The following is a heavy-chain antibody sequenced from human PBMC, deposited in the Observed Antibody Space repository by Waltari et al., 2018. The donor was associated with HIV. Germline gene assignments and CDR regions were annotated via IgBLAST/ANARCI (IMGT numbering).Heavy chain of an antibody. D-gene: IGHD4-4*01. J-gene: IGHJ4*02. CDR2: IYWDNDK. Sequence: QITLKESGPTLVKPTQTLTLTCSSSGFSLITSGVSVGWIRQPPGKALEWLALIYWDNDKSYSPSLKSRLTITKDTSKNQVVLTMTNMDPVDTATYYCAHRLSNYGYFDYWGQGTLVTVSS. V-gene: IGHV2-5*02. CDR3: AHRLSNYGYFDY. CDR1: GFSLITSGVS.